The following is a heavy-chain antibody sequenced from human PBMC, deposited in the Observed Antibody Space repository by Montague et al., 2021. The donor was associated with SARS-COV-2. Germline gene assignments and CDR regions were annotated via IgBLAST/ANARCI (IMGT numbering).Heavy chain of an antibody. CDR2: INHSGST. D-gene: IGHD2-2*01. V-gene: IGHV4-34*01. Sequence: SETLSLTCAVYGGSFSGYYWSWIRQPPGTGLEWIGEINHSGSTNYNQSLKSRVTISVDTSKIQFSLKLSSVTAADTAVYYCARARQDVVVPALGIGAYYYYYYMDVWGKGTTVTVSS. CDR1: GGSFSGYY. CDR3: ARARQDVVVPALGIGAYYYYYYMDV. J-gene: IGHJ6*03.